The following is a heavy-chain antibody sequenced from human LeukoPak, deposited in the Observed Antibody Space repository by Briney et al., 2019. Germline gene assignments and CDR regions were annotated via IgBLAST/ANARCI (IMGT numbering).Heavy chain of an antibody. V-gene: IGHV4-30-4*08. CDR2: IYYSGST. J-gene: IGHJ3*02. Sequence: PSETLSLTCTVSGGSISSGDYYWSSIRQPPGKGLEWIGYIYYSGSTYYNPSLKSRVTISVDTSKNRFSLKLSSVTAADTAVYFWATHNGGYDSGNDAFDIWGQGTMVTVSS. D-gene: IGHD3-10*01. CDR3: ATHNGGYDSGNDAFDI. CDR1: GGSISSGDYY.